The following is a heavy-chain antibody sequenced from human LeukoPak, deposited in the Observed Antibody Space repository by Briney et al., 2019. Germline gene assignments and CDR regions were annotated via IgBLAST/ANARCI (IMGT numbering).Heavy chain of an antibody. V-gene: IGHV1-18*01. Sequence: ASVKVSCKASGYTFTSYGISWVRQAPGQGLEWMGWISAYNGNTNYAQKLQGRVTMTTDTSTSTAYMELRSLRSDDTAVYYCAREDYVWGSYRSSYWGQGTLVTVSS. J-gene: IGHJ4*02. CDR1: GYTFTSYG. CDR2: ISAYNGNT. D-gene: IGHD3-16*02. CDR3: AREDYVWGSYRSSY.